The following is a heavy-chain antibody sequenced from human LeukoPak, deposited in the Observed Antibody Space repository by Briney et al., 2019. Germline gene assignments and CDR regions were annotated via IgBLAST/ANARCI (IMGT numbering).Heavy chain of an antibody. CDR1: GFTFSSYA. V-gene: IGHV3-23*01. J-gene: IGHJ3*02. CDR3: AKDHGLLWFGELPSDAFDI. CDR2: ISGSGGST. D-gene: IGHD3-10*01. Sequence: GGSLRLSCAASGFTFSSYAMSWVRQAPGKGLEWVSAISGSGGSTYYADSVKGRFTISRDNSKNTLYLQMNSLRAQDTAVYYCAKDHGLLWFGELPSDAFDIWGQGTMVTVSS.